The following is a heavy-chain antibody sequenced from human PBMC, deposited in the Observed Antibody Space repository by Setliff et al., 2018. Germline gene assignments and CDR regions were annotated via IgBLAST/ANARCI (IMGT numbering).Heavy chain of an antibody. J-gene: IGHJ4*02. D-gene: IGHD4-17*01. CDR3: SRDLQGSGDYVVDY. Sequence: GGSLRLSCVTSGFTFSTYWMHWVRQAPGQGLVWVARISTDGSSITYADSVKGRFTISRDNAKNSLTLQMNSLRVEDTAVYYCSRDLQGSGDYVVDYWGQGTLVTVSS. V-gene: IGHV3-74*03. CDR2: ISTDGSSI. CDR1: GFTFSTYW.